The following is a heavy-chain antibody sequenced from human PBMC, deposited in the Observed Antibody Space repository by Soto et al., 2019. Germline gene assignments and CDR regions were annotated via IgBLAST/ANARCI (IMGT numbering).Heavy chain of an antibody. Sequence: SETLSLTCTVSGGSIRSSSSYWGWVRQPPGKGLEWVGSIYYLGNTNYNPSLRSRVTISVDTSKNQFSLKLSSVTAADTAVYYCARNQNYYGDLDRAFDIWGQGTMVTVSS. CDR1: GGSIRSSSSY. J-gene: IGHJ3*02. V-gene: IGHV4-39*07. D-gene: IGHD4-17*01. CDR3: ARNQNYYGDLDRAFDI. CDR2: IYYLGNT.